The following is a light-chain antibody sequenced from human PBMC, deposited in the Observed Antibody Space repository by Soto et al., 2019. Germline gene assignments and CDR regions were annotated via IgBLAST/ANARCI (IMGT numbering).Light chain of an antibody. CDR3: QQRSNWPPIT. CDR2: DAS. CDR1: QSVSTF. J-gene: IGKJ5*01. Sequence: EIFMAQSPSTLSLSPVAIATLSCRASQSVSTFLAWYQQKPGQAPRLLIYDASNRATGIPARFSGSGSGTDFTLTISSLEPEDFAVYYCQQRSNWPPITFGQGTRLEIK. V-gene: IGKV3-11*01.